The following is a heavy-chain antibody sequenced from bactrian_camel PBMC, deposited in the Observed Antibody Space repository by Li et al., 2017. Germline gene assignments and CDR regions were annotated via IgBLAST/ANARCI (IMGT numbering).Heavy chain of an antibody. Sequence: HVQLVESGGGSVQAGGSLRLSCVVYGYGYMNYCLGWFRQAPGKERELVSIISVDGTKTYAHFVEERFTISQDKAKNTLDLQMNSLKVEDTAVYYCAALVVRHSDGPARCDFGYWGQGTQVTVS. J-gene: IGHJ6*01. CDR1: GYGYMNYC. CDR3: AALVVRHSDGPARCDFGY. CDR2: ISVDGTK. D-gene: IGHD1*01. V-gene: IGHV3S55*01.